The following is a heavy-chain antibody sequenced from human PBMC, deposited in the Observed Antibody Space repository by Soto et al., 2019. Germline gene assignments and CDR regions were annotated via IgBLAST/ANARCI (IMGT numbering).Heavy chain of an antibody. J-gene: IGHJ5*02. CDR3: VRESTTSGPNWFDT. CDR1: GGSVNSGRSS. CDR2: IYHSGST. D-gene: IGHD1-1*01. V-gene: IGHV4-30-2*06. Sequence: SETLSLTCSVSGGSVNSGRSSWNWIRQSPGKGLEWIAYIYHSGSTYYNPSLKSRVTISVDRSENQFSLKLTSVTAADTAVYYCVRESTTSGPNWFDTWGPGILVTVSS.